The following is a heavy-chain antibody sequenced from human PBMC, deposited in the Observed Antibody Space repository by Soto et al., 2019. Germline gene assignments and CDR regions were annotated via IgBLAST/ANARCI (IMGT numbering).Heavy chain of an antibody. J-gene: IGHJ4*02. CDR1: GGSFIGYY. V-gene: IGHV4-34*01. Sequence: SDKLSLTCAVYGGSFIGYYWSWIRQPPGKGLEWIGEINHSGSTNYNPSLKSRVTISVDTSKNQFSLKLSSVTAADTAVYYCARSYLGGWYYFDYWGQGTLVTVS. CDR2: INHSGST. CDR3: ARSYLGGWYYFDY. D-gene: IGHD2-15*01.